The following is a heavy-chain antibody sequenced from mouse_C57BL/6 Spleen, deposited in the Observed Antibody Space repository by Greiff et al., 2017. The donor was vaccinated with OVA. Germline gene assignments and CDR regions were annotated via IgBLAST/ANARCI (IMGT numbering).Heavy chain of an antibody. J-gene: IGHJ4*01. CDR1: GYNFTSDW. CDR2: IDPNSGGT. D-gene: IGHD1-1*01. Sequence: QVQLQQPGAELVKPGASVKLSCKASGYNFTSDWMHWVKQRPGRGLEWIGWIDPNSGGTKYNEKFKSKATLTVDKPSSTAYLQLSSLTSEDYAVYDCARGGMSTVVAHYARDYWGQGTSVTVSS. V-gene: IGHV1-72*01. CDR3: ARGGMSTVVAHYARDY.